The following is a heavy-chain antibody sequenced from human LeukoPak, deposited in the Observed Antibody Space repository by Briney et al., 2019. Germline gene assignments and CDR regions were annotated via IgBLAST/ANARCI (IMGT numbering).Heavy chain of an antibody. CDR1: GFTFSSYG. CDR3: TGVSRSSWYDY. D-gene: IGHD6-13*01. CDR2: IKSKTDGGTP. V-gene: IGHV3-15*01. Sequence: GGSLRLSCAASGFTFSSYGMSWVRQAPGKGLEWVGRIKSKTDGGTPDYAAPVKGRFTISRDDSKNTLYLQMNSLKTEDTAVYYCTGVSRSSWYDYWGQGTLVTVSS. J-gene: IGHJ4*02.